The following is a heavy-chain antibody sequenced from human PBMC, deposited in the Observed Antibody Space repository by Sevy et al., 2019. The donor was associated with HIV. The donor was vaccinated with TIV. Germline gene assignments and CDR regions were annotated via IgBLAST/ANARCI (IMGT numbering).Heavy chain of an antibody. J-gene: IGHJ6*02. CDR3: STDIVVQSGYSYDFSRINPDFSHNSGADV. CDR2: IVNDPDGGTT. Sequence: GGSLRLSCVASGFTFRNAWMTWVRQVPGKGLEWVGRIVNDPDGGTTDYAAPMKGKCIISRDDSKNTLYLQMNSLKTEDTAVYYCSTDIVVQSGYSYDFSRINPDFSHNSGADVWGQGTTVTVSS. D-gene: IGHD5-18*01. V-gene: IGHV3-15*04. CDR1: GFTFRNAW.